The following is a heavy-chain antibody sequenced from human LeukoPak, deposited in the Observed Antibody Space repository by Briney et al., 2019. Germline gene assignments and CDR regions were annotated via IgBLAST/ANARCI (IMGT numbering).Heavy chain of an antibody. CDR3: AGYCSGGSCHPEDPYFQH. J-gene: IGHJ1*01. D-gene: IGHD2-15*01. CDR2: FDPEDGET. CDR1: GYTLTELS. V-gene: IGHV1-24*01. Sequence: ASVKVSCKVSGYTLTELSMHWVRQAPGKGLEWMGGFDPEDGETIYAQKFQGRVTMTEDTSTDTAYMELSSLRSEDTAVYYCAGYCSGGSCHPEDPYFQHWGQGTLVTVSS.